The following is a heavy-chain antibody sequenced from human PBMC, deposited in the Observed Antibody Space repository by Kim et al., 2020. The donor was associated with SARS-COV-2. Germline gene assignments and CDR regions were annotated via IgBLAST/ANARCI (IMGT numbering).Heavy chain of an antibody. CDR1: GGSISSYY. J-gene: IGHJ4*02. V-gene: IGHV4-59*01. D-gene: IGHD2-15*01. CDR3: ASRSLGYCSGGSCYSGFHY. CDR2: IYYSGST. Sequence: SETLSLTCTVSGGSISSYYWSWIRQPPGKGLEWIGCIYYSGSTNYNPSLKSRVTISVDTSKNQFSLKLSSVTAADTAVYYCASRSLGYCSGGSCYSGFHYWGEGTLVTVSS.